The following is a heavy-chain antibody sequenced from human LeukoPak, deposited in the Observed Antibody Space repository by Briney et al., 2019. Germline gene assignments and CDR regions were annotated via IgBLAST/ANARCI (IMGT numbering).Heavy chain of an antibody. CDR3: ARDHAKIVATIWRRHNYYYYMDV. V-gene: IGHV4-61*02. J-gene: IGHJ6*03. CDR1: GGSISSGSYC. CDR2: IYTSGST. D-gene: IGHD5-12*01. Sequence: SETLSLTCTVSGGSISSGSYCWSWIRQPAGKGLEWIGRIYTSGSTNYNPSLKSRVTISVDTSKNQFSLKLSSVTAADTAVYYCARDHAKIVATIWRRHNYYYYMDVWGKGTTVTVSS.